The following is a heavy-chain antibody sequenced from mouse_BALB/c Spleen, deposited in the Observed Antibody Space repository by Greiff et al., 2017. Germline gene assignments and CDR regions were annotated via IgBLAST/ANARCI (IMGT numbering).Heavy chain of an antibody. CDR3: ARSYDDGYYDYAMDY. J-gene: IGHJ4*01. V-gene: IGHV1S81*02. CDR2: INPSNGRT. CDR1: GYTFTSYW. D-gene: IGHD2-3*01. Sequence: QVQLKQPGAELVKPGASVKLSCKASGYTFTSYWMHWVKQRPGQGLEWIGEINPSNGRTNYNEKFKSKATLTVDKSSSTAYMQLSSLTSEDSAVYYCARSYDDGYYDYAMDYWGQGTSVTVSS.